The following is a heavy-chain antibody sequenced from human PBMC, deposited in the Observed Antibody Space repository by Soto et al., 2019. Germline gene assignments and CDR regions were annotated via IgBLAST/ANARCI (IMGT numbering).Heavy chain of an antibody. J-gene: IGHJ5*02. Sequence: QLQLPESRPGLVKPSETLSLTCTVSGDSMRSYTYYWGWIRQPPGKGLEWIGSIYNSGETYYNPSLKSRVTLFLDTSNNQVSLRLTSVTAADTAVYYCARQIVATKTPDHWGQGSLVTISS. CDR2: IYNSGET. CDR1: GDSMRSYTYY. V-gene: IGHV4-39*01. CDR3: ARQIVATKTPDH. D-gene: IGHD5-12*01.